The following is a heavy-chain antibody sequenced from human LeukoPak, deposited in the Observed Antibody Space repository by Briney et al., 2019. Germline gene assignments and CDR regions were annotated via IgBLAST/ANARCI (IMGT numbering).Heavy chain of an antibody. Sequence: SETLSLTCTVSGGSIGSGGYYWSWIRQHPGKGLEWIGYIYYSGSTYYNPSLKSRVTISVDTSKNQFSLKLSSVTAADTAVYYCARAKDPNRWLQVGQGGEYYFDYWGQGTLVTVSS. CDR2: IYYSGST. CDR3: ARAKDPNRWLQVGQGGEYYFDY. V-gene: IGHV4-31*03. D-gene: IGHD5-24*01. J-gene: IGHJ4*02. CDR1: GGSIGSGGYY.